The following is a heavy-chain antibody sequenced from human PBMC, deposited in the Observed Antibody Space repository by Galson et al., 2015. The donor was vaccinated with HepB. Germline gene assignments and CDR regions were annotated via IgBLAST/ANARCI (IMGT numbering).Heavy chain of an antibody. CDR2: ISSSSSYI. CDR1: GFTFSSYS. CDR3: ARGLSYGSGSYPLYYYYGMDV. Sequence: SLRLSCAASGFTFSSYSMNWVRQAPGKGLEWVSFISSSSSYIYCADSVKGRFTISRDNAKNSLYLQMNSLRAEDTAVYYCARGLSYGSGSYPLYYYYGMDVWGQGTTVTVSS. J-gene: IGHJ6*02. D-gene: IGHD3-10*01. V-gene: IGHV3-21*01.